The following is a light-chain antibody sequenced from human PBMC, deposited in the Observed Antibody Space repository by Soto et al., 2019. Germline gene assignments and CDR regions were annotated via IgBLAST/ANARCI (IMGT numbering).Light chain of an antibody. Sequence: EIVLTQSPATLSLSPGERATLSCRASQSVGSFLAWYQQKPGQAPRLLIYDTYKGPTGVPARFTGSGSGADFTLTINSLEPEDFAVYYCQQRSDWPPLTFGQGTRLDIK. V-gene: IGKV3-11*01. CDR1: QSVGSF. CDR2: DTY. J-gene: IGKJ5*01. CDR3: QQRSDWPPLT.